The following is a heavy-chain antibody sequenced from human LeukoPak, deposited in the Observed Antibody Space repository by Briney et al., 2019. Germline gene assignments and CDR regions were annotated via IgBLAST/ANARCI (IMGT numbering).Heavy chain of an antibody. CDR2: IYHSGST. D-gene: IGHD3-22*01. Sequence: SQTPSLTCAVSGGSISSGGYSWSWIRQPPGKGLEWIGYIYHSGSTYYNPSLKSRVTISVDRSKNQFSLKLSSVTAADTAVYYCACRTDSSGYYYHYWGQGTLVTVSS. V-gene: IGHV4-30-2*01. CDR1: GGSISSGGYS. J-gene: IGHJ4*02. CDR3: ACRTDSSGYYYHY.